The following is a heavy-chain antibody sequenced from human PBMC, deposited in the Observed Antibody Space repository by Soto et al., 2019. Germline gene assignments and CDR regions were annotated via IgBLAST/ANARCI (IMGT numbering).Heavy chain of an antibody. J-gene: IGHJ4*02. CDR3: ARGRVSGDICYLDY. Sequence: SETLSLTCTVSGGSISSYYWSWIRQPPGKGLEWIGYVYYSGSTKYSPSLKSRVTISVDTSKNQFSLRLSSVTAADTAVYYCARGRVSGDICYLDYWGQGTLVTVSS. CDR2: VYYSGST. D-gene: IGHD2-15*01. CDR1: GGSISSYY. V-gene: IGHV4-59*01.